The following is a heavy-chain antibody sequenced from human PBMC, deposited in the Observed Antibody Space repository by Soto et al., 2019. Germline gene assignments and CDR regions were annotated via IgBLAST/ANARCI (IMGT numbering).Heavy chain of an antibody. V-gene: IGHV1-69*13. J-gene: IGHJ6*02. CDR2: IIPIFGTA. CDR1: GGTFSSYA. CDR3: ARGTYESSGYYYYYGMDV. D-gene: IGHD3-22*01. Sequence: GASVKVSCKASGGTFSSYAISWVRQAPGQGLEWMGGIIPIFGTANYAQKFQGRVTITADESTSTAYMELSSLRSEDTAVYYCARGTYESSGYYYYYGMDVWGQGTTVTVSS.